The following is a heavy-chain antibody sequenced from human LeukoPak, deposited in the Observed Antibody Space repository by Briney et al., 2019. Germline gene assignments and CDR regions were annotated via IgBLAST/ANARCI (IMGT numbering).Heavy chain of an antibody. J-gene: IGHJ3*02. CDR3: ARGYCSSTSCYAFDI. D-gene: IGHD2-2*01. V-gene: IGHV1-69*06. CDR2: IIPIFGTA. CDR1: GDTFSSYA. Sequence: SLKVSCKASGDTFSSYAISWVRQAPGQGLEWMGGIIPIFGTANYAQKFQGRVTITADKSTSTAYMELSSLRSEDTAVYYCARGYCSSTSCYAFDIWGQGTMVTVSS.